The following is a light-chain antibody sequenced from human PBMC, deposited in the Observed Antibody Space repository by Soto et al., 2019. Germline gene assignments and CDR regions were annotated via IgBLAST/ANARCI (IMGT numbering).Light chain of an antibody. V-gene: IGKV3-11*01. CDR1: QSVGSY. CDR3: QQRSDWPS. J-gene: IGKJ2*01. CDR2: DAS. Sequence: EVVLTQSPATLSLSPGERATLSCWASQSVGSYLAWYQQKLGQAPRLLIYDASNRATGIPARFSGSGSGTDFTLTIISLEPEDFAVYYCQQRSDWPSFGQGTKLQI.